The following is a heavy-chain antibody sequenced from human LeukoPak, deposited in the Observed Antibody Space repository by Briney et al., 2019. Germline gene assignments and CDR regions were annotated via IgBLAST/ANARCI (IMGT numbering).Heavy chain of an antibody. CDR1: GGSISSSSYY. Sequence: SETLSLTCTVSGGSISSSSYYWGWIRQTPGKGLEWIGDIFHNGKTNYNPSLKGRVTISIDTSNNQFSLRLPSVTAADTAVYYCARIFDSWGQGTLVTVSP. CDR2: IFHNGKT. V-gene: IGHV4-39*07. CDR3: ARIFDS. J-gene: IGHJ4*02.